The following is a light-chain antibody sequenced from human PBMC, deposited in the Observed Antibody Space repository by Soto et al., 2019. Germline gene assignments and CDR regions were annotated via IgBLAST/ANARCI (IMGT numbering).Light chain of an antibody. Sequence: DIVMTQSPDSLAVSLGERATINCKSSQSVLNSSNNKNYLAWYQQKPGQPPKLLIYWASTRESGVPDRFSGSGSGTDFTLTISSLQAEDVAVYYCQKYYSTPQTFGQGTKVEIK. CDR3: QKYYSTPQT. CDR1: QSVLNSSNNKNY. J-gene: IGKJ1*01. V-gene: IGKV4-1*01. CDR2: WAS.